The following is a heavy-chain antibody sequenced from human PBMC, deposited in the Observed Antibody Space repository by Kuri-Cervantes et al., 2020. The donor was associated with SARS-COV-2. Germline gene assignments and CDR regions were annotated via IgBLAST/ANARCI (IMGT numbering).Heavy chain of an antibody. CDR1: GFTFSSYS. D-gene: IGHD2-2*01. Sequence: GESLKISCAASGFTFSSYSMNWVRQAPGKGLEWVSSISSSSNYIYYADSVKGRFTISRDNAKNSLYLQMNSLRAEDTAVYYCARDQCSSTSCYGTYYYYYYGMDVWGQGTTVTVSS. CDR3: ARDQCSSTSCYGTYYYYYYGMDV. CDR2: ISSSSNYI. V-gene: IGHV3-21*01. J-gene: IGHJ6*02.